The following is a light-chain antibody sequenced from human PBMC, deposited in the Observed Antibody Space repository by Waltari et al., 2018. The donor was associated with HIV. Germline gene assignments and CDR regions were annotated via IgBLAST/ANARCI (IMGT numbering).Light chain of an antibody. V-gene: IGKV3-15*01. J-gene: IGKJ4*01. CDR2: GAS. CDR3: QQYGNWPHN. Sequence: EIVMTQSPATLSVTPGDRATLSCRASQNVDINLAWYQPKPGQPPRLLIFGASTRATDIPARFSAGGSGTDFTLTIYSLQSEDSATYYCQQYGNWPHNFGGGTKLEIK. CDR1: QNVDIN.